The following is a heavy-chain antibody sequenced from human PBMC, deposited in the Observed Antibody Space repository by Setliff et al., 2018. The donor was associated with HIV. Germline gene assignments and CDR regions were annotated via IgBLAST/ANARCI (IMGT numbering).Heavy chain of an antibody. V-gene: IGHV1-2*06. CDR3: AREYDVLTGYYISAFDI. D-gene: IGHD3-9*01. CDR2: INPNTGGT. Sequence: GASVKVSCKASGYTFTGYFIHWVRQAPGQGLEWMGRINPNTGGTNYAQKFQDRVTMTRDTSINTAYMELSRLRSDDTAVYYCAREYDVLTGYYISAFDIWGQGTMVTVSS. J-gene: IGHJ3*02. CDR1: GYTFTGYF.